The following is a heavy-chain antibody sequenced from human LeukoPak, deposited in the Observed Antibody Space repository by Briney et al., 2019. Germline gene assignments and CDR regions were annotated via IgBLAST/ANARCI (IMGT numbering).Heavy chain of an antibody. Sequence: PGGSLRLSCAASGVTLSSYGVHWVRQAPGKGLEWVAVISYDGSNKDYAASVKGRFTISRDNSKNTLYLQMNSLRPEDTAVYYCARDRTNGVIIPAAAAGGYWGQGTLVTVSS. J-gene: IGHJ4*02. CDR2: ISYDGSNK. CDR1: GVTLSSYG. V-gene: IGHV3-30*03. D-gene: IGHD2-2*01. CDR3: ARDRTNGVIIPAAAAGGY.